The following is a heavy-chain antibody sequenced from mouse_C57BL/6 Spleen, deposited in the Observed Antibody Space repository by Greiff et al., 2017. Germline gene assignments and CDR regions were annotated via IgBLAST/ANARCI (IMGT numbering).Heavy chain of an antibody. CDR3: ARRPHRAMDY. Sequence: VQLQQSGPELVKPGASVKISCKASGYAFSSSWMNWVKQRPGKGLEWIGRIYPGDGDTNYNGKFKGKATLTADKSSSTAYMQLSSLTSEDSAVYFCARRPHRAMDYWGQGTSVTVSS. V-gene: IGHV1-82*01. CDR1: GYAFSSSW. D-gene: IGHD6-1*01. J-gene: IGHJ4*01. CDR2: IYPGDGDT.